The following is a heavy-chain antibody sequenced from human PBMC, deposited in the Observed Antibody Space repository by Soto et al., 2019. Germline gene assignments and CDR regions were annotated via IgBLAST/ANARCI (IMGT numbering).Heavy chain of an antibody. CDR3: ATGRSGSYPLGGMDV. Sequence: PGESLKISCKGSGYSFTSYWIGWVRQMPGKGLEWMGIIYPGDSDTRYSPSFQGQVTILADKSISTAYLQWSSLKASDTAMYYCATGRSGSYPLGGMDVWGQGTTVTVSS. J-gene: IGHJ6*02. CDR1: GYSFTSYW. V-gene: IGHV5-51*01. D-gene: IGHD1-26*01. CDR2: IYPGDSDT.